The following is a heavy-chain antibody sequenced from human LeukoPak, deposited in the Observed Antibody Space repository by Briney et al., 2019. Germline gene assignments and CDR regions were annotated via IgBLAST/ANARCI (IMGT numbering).Heavy chain of an antibody. CDR3: ATYDPWSGYNIAC. V-gene: IGHV3-7*03. D-gene: IGHD3-3*01. CDR2: INRDGSEK. CDR1: GFTLSSRW. J-gene: IGHJ4*02. Sequence: PGGSLRLSCVVSGFTLSSRWMMWVRQAPGEGLEWMTNINRDGSEKNYVDSVKGRFTITRDNAENSLYLQMNSLKVEDSAIYYCATYDPWSGYNIACWGQRTLVTVSS.